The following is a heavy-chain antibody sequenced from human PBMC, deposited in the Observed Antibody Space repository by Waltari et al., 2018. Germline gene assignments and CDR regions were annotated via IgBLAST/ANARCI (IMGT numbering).Heavy chain of an antibody. CDR2: IYHSGGT. Sequence: QVQLQESGPGLVKPSETLSLTCTVSGYSISSGYYWGWIRQPPGKGLEWIGSIYHSGGTYDNPPLQSRVTISVDTSKNQCSLKLSSVTAADTAVYYCASKAPDIVVVPAARRVDYWGQGALVTVSS. CDR3: ASKAPDIVVVPAARRVDY. V-gene: IGHV4-38-2*02. D-gene: IGHD2-2*01. CDR1: GYSISSGYY. J-gene: IGHJ4*02.